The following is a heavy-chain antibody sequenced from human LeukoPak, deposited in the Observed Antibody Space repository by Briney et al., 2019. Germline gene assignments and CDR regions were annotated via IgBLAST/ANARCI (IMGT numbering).Heavy chain of an antibody. CDR1: GFTVSSNY. CDR3: ASQNTAMLAFDI. D-gene: IGHD5-18*01. J-gene: IGHJ3*02. CDR2: IYSGGST. V-gene: IGHV3-53*01. Sequence: GSLRLSCAASGFTVSSNYMSWVRQAPGKGLEWVSVIYSGGSTYYAGSVKGRFTISRDNSKNTLYLQMNSLRAEDTAVYYCASQNTAMLAFDIWGQGTMVTVSS.